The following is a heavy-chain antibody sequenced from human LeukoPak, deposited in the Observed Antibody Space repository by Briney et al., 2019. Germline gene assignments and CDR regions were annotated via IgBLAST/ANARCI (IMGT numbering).Heavy chain of an antibody. CDR1: GFTFSSYA. CDR3: ARVPTGSSSWYQEYAFDI. Sequence: GGSLRLSCAASGFTFSSYAMHWVRRAPGKGLEWVAVISYDGSNKYYADSAKGRFTISRDNSKNTLYLQMNSLRAEDTAVYYCARVPTGSSSWYQEYAFDIWGQGTMVTVFS. CDR2: ISYDGSNK. J-gene: IGHJ3*02. D-gene: IGHD6-13*01. V-gene: IGHV3-30-3*01.